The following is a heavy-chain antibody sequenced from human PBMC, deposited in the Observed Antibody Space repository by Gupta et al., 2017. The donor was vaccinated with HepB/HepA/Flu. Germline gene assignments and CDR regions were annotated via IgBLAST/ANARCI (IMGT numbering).Heavy chain of an antibody. CDR2: IWYDGSNK. D-gene: IGHD5-24*01. V-gene: IGHV3-33*01. J-gene: IGHJ4*02. CDR3: ARDGGEMATIHSVFDY. CDR1: GFTFSSYG. Sequence: QVQLVESGGGVVQPGRSLRLSCAASGFTFSSYGMHWVRQAPGKGLEWVAVIWYDGSNKYYADSVKGRFTISRGNSKNTLYLQMNSLRAEDTAVYYCARDGGEMATIHSVFDYWGQGTLVTVSS.